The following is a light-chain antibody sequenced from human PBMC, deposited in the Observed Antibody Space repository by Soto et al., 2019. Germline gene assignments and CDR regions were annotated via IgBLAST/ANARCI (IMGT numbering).Light chain of an antibody. CDR3: QQYGSSPFT. CDR2: GAS. J-gene: IGKJ3*01. CDR1: QSVSAGY. V-gene: IGKV3-20*01. Sequence: EIVLTQSPGNLSLSPGERATLSCRASQSVSAGYLAWYQLKPGQAPRLLIYGASSRATGIPDRFSGSGSGTDFTLTISSLEPEDFAVYYCQQYGSSPFTFGPGTKVDIK.